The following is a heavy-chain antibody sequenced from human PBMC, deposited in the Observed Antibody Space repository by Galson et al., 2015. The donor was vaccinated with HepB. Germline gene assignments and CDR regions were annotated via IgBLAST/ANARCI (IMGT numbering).Heavy chain of an antibody. V-gene: IGHV3-66*01. CDR3: ARDYYDSSGYLYYFDY. CDR1: GFTVSSNY. D-gene: IGHD3-22*01. J-gene: IGHJ4*02. CDR2: IYSGGST. Sequence: SLRLSCAASGFTVSSNYMSWVRQAPGKGLEWVSVIYSGGSTYYADSVKGRFTISRDNSKNTQYLQTNSLRAEDTAVYYCARDYYDSSGYLYYFDYWGQGTLVTVSS.